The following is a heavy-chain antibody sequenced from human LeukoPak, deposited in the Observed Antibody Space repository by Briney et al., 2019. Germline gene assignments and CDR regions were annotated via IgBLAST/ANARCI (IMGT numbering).Heavy chain of an antibody. CDR3: AREGYYDSSGYFDY. CDR2: IYSGGST. CDR1: GFTVSSDY. J-gene: IGHJ4*02. D-gene: IGHD3-22*01. Sequence: GGSLRLSCAASGFTVSSDYMSWVRQAPGKGLEWVSVIYSGGSTYYADSVEGRFTISRDNSKNTLYLQMNSLRAEDTAVYYCAREGYYDSSGYFDYWGQGTLVTVSS. V-gene: IGHV3-66*02.